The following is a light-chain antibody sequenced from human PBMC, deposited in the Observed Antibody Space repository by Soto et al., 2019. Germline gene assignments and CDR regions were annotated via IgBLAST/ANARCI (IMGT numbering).Light chain of an antibody. CDR3: QQYGRSVT. CDR2: GTS. V-gene: IGKV3-20*01. CDR1: QSVSSSY. J-gene: IGKJ4*01. Sequence: ELVLTQSPGTLSLSPGERATLSCRASQSVSSSYLAWYQQKPGQAPRLLIYGTSSRATGIPDRFSSSESGTDFTLTISRLEPEDFAVYYCQQYGRSVTFGGGTKVEI.